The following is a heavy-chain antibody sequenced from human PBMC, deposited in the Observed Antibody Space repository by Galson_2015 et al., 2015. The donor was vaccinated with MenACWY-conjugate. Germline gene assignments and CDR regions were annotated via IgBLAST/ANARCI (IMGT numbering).Heavy chain of an antibody. V-gene: IGHV1-69*13. CDR2: IIPPFGAP. CDR1: GGTFSSYA. J-gene: IGHJ6*03. CDR3: ARANYLSKRFDYYYYMDV. D-gene: IGHD1-7*01. Sequence: SVKVSCKAPGGTFSSYAINWVRQAPGQGLEWMGTIIPPFGAPNHAQKFKGRVTITADESTSTVYMELSSLRSEDTATYYCARANYLSKRFDYYYYMDVWGKGTTVTVSS.